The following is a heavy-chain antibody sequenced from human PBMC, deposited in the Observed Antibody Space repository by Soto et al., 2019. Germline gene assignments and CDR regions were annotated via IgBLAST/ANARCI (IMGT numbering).Heavy chain of an antibody. CDR2: ISTSSTTI. Sequence: EVQLVESGGGLVQPGGSLRLSCAASGLTFSSYSMNWVRQAPGKGLEWVSDISTSSTTIHYADSVKGRFTISRDNAKHSRYLQMNGLRAEDTAVYYCVMGYYFDYWGQGTLVTVSS. D-gene: IGHD2-8*01. V-gene: IGHV3-48*01. CDR1: GLTFSSYS. J-gene: IGHJ4*02. CDR3: VMGYYFDY.